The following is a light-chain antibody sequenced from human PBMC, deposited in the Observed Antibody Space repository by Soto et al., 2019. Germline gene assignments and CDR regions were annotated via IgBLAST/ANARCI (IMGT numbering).Light chain of an antibody. CDR2: GAS. J-gene: IGKJ1*01. CDR1: QSVSSSY. Sequence: EIVLTQSPGTLSLSPGERATLSCRASQSVSSSYLAWYQQKPGQAPRLLIYGASSRATGIPDRFSGSGSGTDFTLTISRLEPEDFAVYYCQQYGISLTFGQGTKVDIK. CDR3: QQYGISLT. V-gene: IGKV3-20*01.